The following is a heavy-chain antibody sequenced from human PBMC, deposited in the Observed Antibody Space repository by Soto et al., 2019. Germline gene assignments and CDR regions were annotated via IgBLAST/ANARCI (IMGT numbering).Heavy chain of an antibody. CDR2: ISWNSGSI. D-gene: IGHD2-15*01. V-gene: IGHV3-9*01. Sequence: EVQLVESGGGLVQPGRSLRLSCAASGFTFDDYAMHWVRQAPGNGLEWVSGISWNSGSIGYADSVKGRFTISRDNDKNSLYLQMNSLRAEDTAFYYCAKDTGTYCSGGSCYSRGLDYWGQGTLVTVSS. J-gene: IGHJ4*02. CDR1: GFTFDDYA. CDR3: AKDTGTYCSGGSCYSRGLDY.